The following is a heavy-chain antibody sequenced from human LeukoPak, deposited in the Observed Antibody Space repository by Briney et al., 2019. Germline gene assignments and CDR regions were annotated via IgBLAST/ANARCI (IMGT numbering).Heavy chain of an antibody. Sequence: GESLKISCKASGYSFSSHWIGWVRQMPGKGLEWMGIIYPSDSDTRYSPSFQGQVTISADKSMNTAYLQWSSLKASDTAMYYCARTYSSSWQEDYWGQGTLVTVSS. CDR3: ARTYSSSWQEDY. CDR1: GYSFSSHW. V-gene: IGHV5-51*01. J-gene: IGHJ4*02. CDR2: IYPSDSDT. D-gene: IGHD6-13*01.